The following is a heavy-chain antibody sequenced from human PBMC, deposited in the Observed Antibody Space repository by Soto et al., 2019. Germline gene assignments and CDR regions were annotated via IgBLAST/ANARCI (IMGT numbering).Heavy chain of an antibody. CDR1: GGSISGADW. CDR2: TSPEGFT. Sequence: QVQLQESGPGLVKPSGTLSLTCAVSGGSISGADWWSWVRRPPGKGLEWIGETSPEGFTNYNASXXXXXXXXXXXXXXXXXXXXXXXXXXXTAVYYCARSSYEKRGLDCWGQGTLVTISS. D-gene: IGHD3-22*01. V-gene: IGHV4-4*02. CDR3: ARSSYEKRGLDC. J-gene: IGHJ4*02.